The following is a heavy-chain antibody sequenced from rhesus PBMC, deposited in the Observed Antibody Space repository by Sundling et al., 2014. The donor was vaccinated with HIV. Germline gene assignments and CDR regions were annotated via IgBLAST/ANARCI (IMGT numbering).Heavy chain of an antibody. D-gene: IGHD2-39*01. V-gene: IGHV3-103*01. J-gene: IGHJ6*01. CDR1: GFSFSSYA. CDR2: ISSGGGAP. CDR3: AKAYISWAYGLDS. Sequence: EVQLVESGGGLVQPGGSLRLSCAASGFSFSSYAMYWVRQAPGKGLEWISSISSGGGAPSYADSVKGRFTISRDNAKNTLSLQMNSLRAEDTAVYYCAKAYISWAYGLDSWGQGVVVTVSS.